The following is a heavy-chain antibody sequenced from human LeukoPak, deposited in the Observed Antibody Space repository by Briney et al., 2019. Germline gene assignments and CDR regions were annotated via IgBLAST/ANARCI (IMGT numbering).Heavy chain of an antibody. V-gene: IGHV4-39*07. CDR1: GGSISSSSYY. Sequence: KPSETLSLTCTVSGGSISSSSYYWGWIRQPPGGGLGWIGSIYYSGSTYYNPSLKSRVTISVDTSKNQFSLKLSSVTAADTAVYYCARICGGDCSLQYDYWGQGTLVTVSS. CDR2: IYYSGST. CDR3: ARICGGDCSLQYDY. J-gene: IGHJ4*02. D-gene: IGHD2-21*02.